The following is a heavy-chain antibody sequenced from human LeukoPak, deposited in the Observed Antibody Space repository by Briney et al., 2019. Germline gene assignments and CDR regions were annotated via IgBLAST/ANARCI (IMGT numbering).Heavy chain of an antibody. CDR1: GFTFSSSE. V-gene: IGHV3-48*03. CDR3: ARLTVTTKDAFDI. J-gene: IGHJ3*02. D-gene: IGHD4-17*01. Sequence: GGSLRLSCAASGFTFSSSEMNWVRQAPGKGLEWVSYIGSSDTTVYYADSVEGRFTISRDNAKNSLYLQMNSLRAEDTAIYYCARLTVTTKDAFDIWGQGTMVIVSS. CDR2: IGSSDTTV.